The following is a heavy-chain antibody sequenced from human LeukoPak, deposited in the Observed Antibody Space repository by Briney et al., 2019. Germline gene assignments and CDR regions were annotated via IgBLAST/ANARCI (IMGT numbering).Heavy chain of an antibody. CDR3: ARVGALYYDFWSGYPGLDY. CDR1: GGSFSGYY. Sequence: SETLSLTCAVYGGSFSGYYWSWIRQPPGKGLEWIGEINHSGSTNYNPSLKSRVTISVDTSKNQFSLKLSSVTAADTAVYYCARVGALYYDFWSGYPGLDYWGQGTLVTVSS. D-gene: IGHD3-3*01. J-gene: IGHJ4*02. V-gene: IGHV4-34*01. CDR2: INHSGST.